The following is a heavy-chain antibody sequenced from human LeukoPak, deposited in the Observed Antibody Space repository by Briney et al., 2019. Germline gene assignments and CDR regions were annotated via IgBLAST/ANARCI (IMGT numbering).Heavy chain of an antibody. D-gene: IGHD3-22*01. CDR1: GDSTVGYY. CDR3: ASGKYYYDDSASVNRASRTAFHI. CDR2: VYRSGQS. J-gene: IGHJ3*02. Sequence: SETLSLTCSVSGDSTVGYYWGWIRQPPGRAPEWLAYVYRSGQSDYNSSLRGRVTVSLDRSKTQVSLRLRSLTAADTAVYYCASGKYYYDDSASVNRASRTAFHIWAQGTMVLVSS. V-gene: IGHV4-59*12.